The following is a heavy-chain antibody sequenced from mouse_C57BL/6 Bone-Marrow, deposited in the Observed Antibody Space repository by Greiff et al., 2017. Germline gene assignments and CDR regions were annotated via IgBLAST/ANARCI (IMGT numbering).Heavy chain of an antibody. D-gene: IGHD1-1*02. CDR2: IDPEDGET. Sequence: EVKLVESGAELVKPGASVKLSCTASGFNIKDYYMHWVKQRTEQGLEWIGRIDPEDGETKYAPKFQGKATITADTSSNTAYLQRSSLTSEDTAVYYCASGWCSYAMDYWGQGTSVTVSS. CDR3: ASGWCSYAMDY. V-gene: IGHV14-2*01. CDR1: GFNIKDYY. J-gene: IGHJ4*01.